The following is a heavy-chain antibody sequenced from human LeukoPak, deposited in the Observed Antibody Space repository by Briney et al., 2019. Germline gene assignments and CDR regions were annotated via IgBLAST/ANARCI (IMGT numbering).Heavy chain of an antibody. CDR1: GFTFSSYA. CDR3: AKIYDSSGYYLSYFDY. CDR2: ISGSGGST. J-gene: IGHJ4*02. V-gene: IGHV3-23*01. Sequence: PGGSLRLSCAASGFTFSSYAMSWVRQAPGKGLEWVSAISGSGGSTYYADSVKGRFTISRDNSKNTLYLQMNSLRAEDTAVYYCAKIYDSSGYYLSYFDYWGQGTLVTVSS. D-gene: IGHD3-22*01.